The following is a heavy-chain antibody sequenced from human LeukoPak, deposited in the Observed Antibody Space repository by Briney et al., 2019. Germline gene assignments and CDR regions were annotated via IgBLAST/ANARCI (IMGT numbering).Heavy chain of an antibody. CDR2: ISSSSSYI. D-gene: IGHD1-26*01. J-gene: IGHJ6*03. V-gene: IGHV3-21*01. CDR1: GFTFSSYN. CDR3: ARVVDSHYYYYMDV. Sequence: PGGSLRLSCAASGFTFSSYNMNWVRQAPGKGLEWVSSISSSSSYIYYADSVKGRFTISRDNAKNSLYLQMNSLRAEDTAVYYCARVVDSHYYYYMDVWGKGTTVTVSS.